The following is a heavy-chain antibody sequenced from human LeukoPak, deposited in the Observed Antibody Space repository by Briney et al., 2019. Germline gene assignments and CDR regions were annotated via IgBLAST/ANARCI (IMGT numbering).Heavy chain of an antibody. CDR3: ARERDGYNSHFDY. J-gene: IGHJ4*02. D-gene: IGHD5-12*01. CDR1: GGSFSGYY. Sequence: SETLSLTCAVYGGSFSGYYWSWIRQPPGKGLEWIGEINHSGSTNYNPSLKSRVTISVDTSKNQFSLKPSSVTAADTAVYYCARERDGYNSHFDYWGQGTLVTVSS. CDR2: INHSGST. V-gene: IGHV4-34*01.